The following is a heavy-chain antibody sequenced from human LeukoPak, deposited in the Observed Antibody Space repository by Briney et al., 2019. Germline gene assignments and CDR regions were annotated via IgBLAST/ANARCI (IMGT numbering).Heavy chain of an antibody. J-gene: IGHJ5*02. CDR2: INHSGST. V-gene: IGHV4-34*01. CDR1: GGSFRGYY. Sequence: PSETLSLTCAVYGGSFRGYYWSWIRQPPGKGLEWIGEINHSGSTNYNPSLKSRDTISVDTSKNQFSLKLSSVTAADTAVYYCARGPRITMIVVVIRGFDPWGQGTLVTVSS. CDR3: ARGPRITMIVVVIRGFDP. D-gene: IGHD3-22*01.